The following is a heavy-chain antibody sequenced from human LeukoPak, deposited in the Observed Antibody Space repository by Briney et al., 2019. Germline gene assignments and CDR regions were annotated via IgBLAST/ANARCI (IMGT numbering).Heavy chain of an antibody. Sequence: GRSLRLSCAASGFTLSSYGMHWVRQAPGKGLEWVAVIWYDGSNKYYADSVKGRFTISRDNSKNTLYLQMNSLRAEDTAVYYCARDDYGGNSIFDYWGQGTLVTVSA. V-gene: IGHV3-33*01. J-gene: IGHJ4*02. CDR3: ARDDYGGNSIFDY. D-gene: IGHD4-23*01. CDR1: GFTLSSYG. CDR2: IWYDGSNK.